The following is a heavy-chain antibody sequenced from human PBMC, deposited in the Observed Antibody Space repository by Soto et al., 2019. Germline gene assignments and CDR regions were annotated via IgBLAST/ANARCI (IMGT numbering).Heavy chain of an antibody. CDR1: GYTFTSYY. CDR3: ARDPRDYDILTGYYIGNWFDP. J-gene: IGHJ5*02. Sequence: ASVKVSCKASGYTFTSYYMHWVRQAPGQGLEWMGIINPSGGSTSYAQKFQGRVTMTRDTSTSTVYTELSSLRSEDTAVYYCARDPRDYDILTGYYIGNWFDPWGQGTLVTVSS. CDR2: INPSGGST. D-gene: IGHD3-9*01. V-gene: IGHV1-46*01.